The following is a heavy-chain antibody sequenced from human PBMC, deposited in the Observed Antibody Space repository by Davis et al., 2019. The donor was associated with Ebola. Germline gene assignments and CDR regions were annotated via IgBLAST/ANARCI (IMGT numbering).Heavy chain of an antibody. J-gene: IGHJ5*02. V-gene: IGHV1-2*06. CDR1: GYTFTAYY. CDR2: INPNSGGT. CDR3: ARDFTMVRGKNWFDP. Sequence: ASVKVSCKASGYTFTAYYMHWVRQAPGQGLEWMGRINPNSGGTNYAQKSQGRVTMTRDTSISTAYMEMSRLRSDDTAVYYCARDFTMVRGKNWFDPWGQGTLVTVSS. D-gene: IGHD3-10*01.